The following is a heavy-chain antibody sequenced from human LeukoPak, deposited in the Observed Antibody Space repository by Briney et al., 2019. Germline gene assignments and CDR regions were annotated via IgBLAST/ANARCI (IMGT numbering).Heavy chain of an antibody. Sequence: SETLSLTCTVSGGSISSYYWSWIRPPPGKGLEWIGYIYCSGSTYYNPSLKSRVTISVDTSKNQFSLKLSAVTAADTAVYYCARVAYCGGDCLDVWGQGTAVTVSS. CDR3: ARVAYCGGDCLDV. D-gene: IGHD2-21*02. CDR2: IYCSGST. J-gene: IGHJ6*02. CDR1: GGSISSYY. V-gene: IGHV4-59*01.